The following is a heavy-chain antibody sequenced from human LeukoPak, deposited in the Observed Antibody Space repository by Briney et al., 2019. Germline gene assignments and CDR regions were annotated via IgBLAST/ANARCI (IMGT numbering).Heavy chain of an antibody. CDR1: GGSISSSSYY. J-gene: IGHJ4*02. Sequence: SETLSLTCTVSGGSISSSSYYWGWIRQPPGKGLEWIGCIYYSGSTYYNPSLKSRVTISVDTSKNQFSLKLSSVTAADTAVYYCARRGGYYYSDYWGQGTLVTVSS. CDR3: ARRGGYYYSDY. V-gene: IGHV4-39*01. CDR2: IYYSGST. D-gene: IGHD3-22*01.